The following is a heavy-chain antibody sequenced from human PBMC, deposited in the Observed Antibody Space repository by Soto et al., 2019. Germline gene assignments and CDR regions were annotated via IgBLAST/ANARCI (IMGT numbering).Heavy chain of an antibody. CDR2: IKQDGSEK. CDR3: ARDEVVGAVLLTMDV. D-gene: IGHD1-26*01. V-gene: IGHV3-7*01. Sequence: EVQLVECGGGLVQPGGSLRLSCAASGFTFSSYWMSWVRQAPGKGLEWVANIKQDGSEKYYVDSVKGRFTISRDNAKNSLYLQMNSLRAEDTAVYYCARDEVVGAVLLTMDVWGQGTTVTVSS. CDR1: GFTFSSYW. J-gene: IGHJ6*02.